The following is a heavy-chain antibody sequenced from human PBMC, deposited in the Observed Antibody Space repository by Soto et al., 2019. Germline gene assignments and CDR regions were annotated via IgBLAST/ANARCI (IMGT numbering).Heavy chain of an antibody. CDR1: GYSFTSYW. D-gene: IGHD6-19*01. Sequence: GESLKISCKGSGYSFTSYWIGWVRQMPGRGLERMGIIYPGDSDTRYSPSFQGQVTISADKSITTTYLQWSSLKASDTAIYYCARLFDTSGWYDYWGQGTLVTVSS. CDR2: IYPGDSDT. V-gene: IGHV5-51*01. CDR3: ARLFDTSGWYDY. J-gene: IGHJ4*02.